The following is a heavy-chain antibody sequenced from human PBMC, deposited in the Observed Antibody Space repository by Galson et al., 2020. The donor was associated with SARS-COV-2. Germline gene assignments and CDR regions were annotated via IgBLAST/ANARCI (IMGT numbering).Heavy chain of an antibody. D-gene: IGHD3-3*01. CDR3: ARDSIDRSTICGVVIIGYFDY. Sequence: ASVTVPCKASGYTFTSHGISWVRQAPGQRLEWTGWISAYNGNTNYAQKPQGRVTMTTDTSTSTAQMELRSLRSDDTAVYYCARDSIDRSTICGVVIIGYFDYWGQGTLVTVSS. V-gene: IGHV1-18*01. CDR1: GYTFTSHG. CDR2: ISAYNGNT. J-gene: IGHJ4*02.